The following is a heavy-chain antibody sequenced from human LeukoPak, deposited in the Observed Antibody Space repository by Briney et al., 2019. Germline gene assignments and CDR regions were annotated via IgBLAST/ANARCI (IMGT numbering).Heavy chain of an antibody. V-gene: IGHV3-23*01. CDR3: ASSLKARSSGYYYGPIDY. J-gene: IGHJ4*02. CDR2: ISGSGGST. CDR1: GFTFSTYA. Sequence: GGSLRLSCAASGFTFSTYAMSWVRQAPGKGLEWVSAISGSGGSTYYADSVKGRFTISRDNSKNTLYLQMNSLRAEDTAVYYCASSLKARSSGYYYGPIDYWGQGTLVTVSS. D-gene: IGHD3-22*01.